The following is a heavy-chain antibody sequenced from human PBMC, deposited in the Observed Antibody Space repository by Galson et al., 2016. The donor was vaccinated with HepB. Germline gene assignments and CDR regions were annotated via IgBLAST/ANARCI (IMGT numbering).Heavy chain of an antibody. J-gene: IGHJ4*02. Sequence: ETLSLTCTVSGASITDTRWWSWVRPPPGQGLEWIGEVYHGGSTHYNPSLHTRLVISVKKSKNQFFLNLTSLTAADTAIYYCARGALDDNVLTGSYKGFFTSWGQGILVTVSS. CDR1: GASITDTRW. CDR2: VYHGGST. CDR3: ARGALDDNVLTGSYKGFFTS. D-gene: IGHD3-9*01. V-gene: IGHV4-4*02.